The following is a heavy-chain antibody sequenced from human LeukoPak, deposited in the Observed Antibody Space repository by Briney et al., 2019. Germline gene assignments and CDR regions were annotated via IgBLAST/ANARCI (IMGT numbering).Heavy chain of an antibody. CDR3: ARPYYDFWSGYHIVGFDP. Sequence: SETLSLTCTVSGGSISSSSYYWGWIRQPPGKGLEWIGSIYYSGSTYYNPSLKSRVTISVDTSKNQFSLKLSSVTAADTAVYYCARPYYDFWSGYHIVGFDPWGRGTLVTVSS. D-gene: IGHD3-3*01. CDR1: GGSISSSSYY. V-gene: IGHV4-39*01. CDR2: IYYSGST. J-gene: IGHJ5*02.